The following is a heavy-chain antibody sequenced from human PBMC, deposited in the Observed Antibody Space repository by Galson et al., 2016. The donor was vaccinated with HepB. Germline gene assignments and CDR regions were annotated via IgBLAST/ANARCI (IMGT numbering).Heavy chain of an antibody. V-gene: IGHV3-23*01. J-gene: IGHJ4*02. CDR1: GFTLSTYW. CDR3: AKALYNWNDRPFDY. D-gene: IGHD1-20*01. Sequence: SLRLSCAASGFTLSTYWTTWVRQAPGKGLEWVSGISGSDNSTHYADSVRGRFIISRDNSKNTVFLQMRSLRAEDTAIYFCAKALYNWNDRPFDYWGQGTLVTVSS. CDR2: ISGSDNST.